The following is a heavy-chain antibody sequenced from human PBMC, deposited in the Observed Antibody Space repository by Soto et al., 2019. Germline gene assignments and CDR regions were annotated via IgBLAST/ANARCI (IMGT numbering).Heavy chain of an antibody. Sequence: EVHLLESGGGLVQPGGSLRLSCAASGFTFSSYSMSWVRQAPGKGLEWVSSINNNGGNTYYADSVKGRFTISRDNSKNTLYLQMNRLRAEYTALYYCAKTATMTIRDGFDYWGQGTLVTVSS. J-gene: IGHJ4*02. CDR1: GFTFSSYS. CDR3: AKTATMTIRDGFDY. D-gene: IGHD4-17*01. CDR2: INNNGGNT. V-gene: IGHV3-23*01.